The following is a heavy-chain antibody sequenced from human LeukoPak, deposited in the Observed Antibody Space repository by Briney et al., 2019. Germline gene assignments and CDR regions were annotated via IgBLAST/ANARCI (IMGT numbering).Heavy chain of an antibody. V-gene: IGHV3-30*03. CDR3: AENSGSSYHYYGMDV. J-gene: IGHJ6*02. D-gene: IGHD6-13*01. CDR2: ISNDGSQA. CDR1: GITFSSYD. Sequence: GRSLRLSCAVSGITFSSYDMHWVRQAPGKGLEWVAVISNDGSQAYTADSVKDRFTISRDNSKNTLYLQMTSLRPEDTAVYYCAENSGSSYHYYGMDVWGPGTTVTVSS.